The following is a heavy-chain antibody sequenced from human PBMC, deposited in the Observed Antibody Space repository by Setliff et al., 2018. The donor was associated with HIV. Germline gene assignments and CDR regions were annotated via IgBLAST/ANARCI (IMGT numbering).Heavy chain of an antibody. CDR2: IYYSGST. V-gene: IGHV4-39*07. D-gene: IGHD3-22*01. CDR3: ARVGYYDSSGFWGQYYYYYYYMDV. Sequence: PSETLSPTCTVSGGSISSSSYYWGWIRQPPGKGLEWTGSIYYSGSTYYSPSLKSRVTISVDTSKNQFSLKLSSVTAADTAVYYCARVGYYDSSGFWGQYYYYYYYMDVWGKGTTVTVSS. CDR1: GGSISSSSYY. J-gene: IGHJ6*03.